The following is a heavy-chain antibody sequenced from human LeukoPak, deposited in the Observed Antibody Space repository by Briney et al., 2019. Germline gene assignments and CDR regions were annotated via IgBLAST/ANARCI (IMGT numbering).Heavy chain of an antibody. D-gene: IGHD3-16*01. J-gene: IGHJ6*03. Sequence: PSETLSLTCAVYGGSFSGYYWSWIRQPPGKGLEWIGEINHSGSTNYNPSLKSRVTISVDTSKNQFSLKLSSVTAADTAVYYWSRGVPGGPHHSNYYMDVWGKGTTVTVSS. CDR2: INHSGST. CDR3: SRGVPGGPHHSNYYMDV. V-gene: IGHV4-34*01. CDR1: GGSFSGYY.